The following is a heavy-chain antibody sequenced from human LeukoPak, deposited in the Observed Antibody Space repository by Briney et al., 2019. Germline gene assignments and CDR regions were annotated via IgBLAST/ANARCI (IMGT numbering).Heavy chain of an antibody. Sequence: PGRSLRLSCAASGFTFSSYGMHWVRQAPGKGLEWVAVISYDGSNKYYADSVKGRFTNSRDNSKNTLYLQMNSLRAEDTAVYYCAKDALYYYDSSGYSDYWGQGTLVTVSS. CDR1: GFTFSSYG. D-gene: IGHD3-22*01. J-gene: IGHJ4*02. V-gene: IGHV3-30*18. CDR2: ISYDGSNK. CDR3: AKDALYYYDSSGYSDY.